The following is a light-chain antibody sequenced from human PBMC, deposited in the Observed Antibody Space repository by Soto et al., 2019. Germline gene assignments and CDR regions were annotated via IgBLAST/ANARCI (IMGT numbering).Light chain of an antibody. CDR2: EVS. V-gene: IGLV2-8*01. J-gene: IGLJ1*01. CDR3: SSYRSGGTFV. CDR1: SSDVGKYDY. Sequence: QSALTQPPSASGSPGQSVTISCTGTSSDVGKYDYVSWFQHHPGKAPKLIIYEVSKRPSGVPDRFSGSKSGNTASLTISGLQAEDEADYYCSSYRSGGTFVFGSGTKVTVL.